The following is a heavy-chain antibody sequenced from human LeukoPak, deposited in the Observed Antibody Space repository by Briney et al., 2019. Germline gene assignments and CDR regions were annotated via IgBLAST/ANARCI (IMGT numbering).Heavy chain of an antibody. D-gene: IGHD6-19*01. CDR2: IYYSGST. J-gene: IGHJ5*02. CDR1: GGSISSSSYY. CDR3: VRGRYSSGWFKDKNWFDP. Sequence: PSETLSLTCTVSGGSISSSSYYWGWIRQPPGKGLEWIGSIYYSGSTYYNPSLKSRVTISVDTSKNQFSLKLSSVTAADTAVYYCVRGRYSSGWFKDKNWFDPWGQESRSPSPQ. V-gene: IGHV4-39*07.